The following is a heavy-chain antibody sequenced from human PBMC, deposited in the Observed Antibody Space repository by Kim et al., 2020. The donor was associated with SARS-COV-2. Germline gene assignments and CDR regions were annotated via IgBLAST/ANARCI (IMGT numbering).Heavy chain of an antibody. CDR3: AKDLPHSGWYYFDY. D-gene: IGHD6-19*01. J-gene: IGHJ4*02. Sequence: GGSLRLSCAASGFTFSSNGMQWVRQAPGKGLEWVAVISYDGSKKYYVDSVKGRFTISRDNSKNTLYLQMNSLRAEDTAVYYCAKDLPHSGWYYFDYWGQGTLVTVSS. CDR2: ISYDGSKK. CDR1: GFTFSSNG. V-gene: IGHV3-30*18.